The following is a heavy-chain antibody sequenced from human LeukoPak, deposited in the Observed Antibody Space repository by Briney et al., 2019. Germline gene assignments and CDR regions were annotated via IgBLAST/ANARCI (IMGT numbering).Heavy chain of an antibody. CDR3: ARNILFAFEI. D-gene: IGHD2/OR15-2a*01. V-gene: IGHV3-53*01. Sequence: ARSLRLSCAASGLTVSSSYMSWVRQAPGKGLEWVSIIYNDGSTYYADSMKGRFTISRDNSKNTLYLQVNSLRAEDTAMYYCARNILFAFEIWGQGTMVTVSS. CDR1: GLTVSSSY. J-gene: IGHJ3*02. CDR2: IYNDGST.